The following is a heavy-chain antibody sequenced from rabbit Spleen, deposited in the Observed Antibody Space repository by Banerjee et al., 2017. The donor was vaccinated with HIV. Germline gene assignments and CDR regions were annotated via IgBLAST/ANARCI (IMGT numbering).Heavy chain of an antibody. J-gene: IGHJ2*01. CDR3: ARNYVNAFDP. CDR2: IDTNDGDT. V-gene: IGHV1S45*01. CDR1: GLDFSSSYW. Sequence: EQLEESGGDLVKPGASLTLTCKASGLDFSSSYWICWVRQAPGKGLEWIACIDTNDGDTDYANWPKGRFTISKTSSTTVTLQMTSLTAADTATYFCARNYVNAFDPWGPGTLVTVS. D-gene: IGHD1-1*01.